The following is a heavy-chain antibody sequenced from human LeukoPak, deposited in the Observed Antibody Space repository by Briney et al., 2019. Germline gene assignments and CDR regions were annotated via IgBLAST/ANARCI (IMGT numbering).Heavy chain of an antibody. CDR3: AKARWSTYYFDY. J-gene: IGHJ4*02. CDR1: GFTFSSYA. D-gene: IGHD2-15*01. V-gene: IGHV3-23*01. Sequence: PGGSLRLSCAASGFTFSSYAMSWVRQAPGKGLEWVSAISGSGGSTYYADSVKGRFAISRDNSKNTLYLQMNSLRAEDTAVYYCAKARWSTYYFDYWGQGTLVTVSS. CDR2: ISGSGGST.